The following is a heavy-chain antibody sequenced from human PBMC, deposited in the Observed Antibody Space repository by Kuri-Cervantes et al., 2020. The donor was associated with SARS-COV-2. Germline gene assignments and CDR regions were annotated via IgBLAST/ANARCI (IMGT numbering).Heavy chain of an antibody. CDR1: GFTFSSYA. J-gene: IGHJ4*02. V-gene: IGHV3-23*01. D-gene: IGHD6-13*01. CDR2: ISGSGGST. Sequence: GGSLRLSCAASGFTFSSYAMSWVRQAPGKGLVWVSAISGSGGSTYYADSVKGRFTISRDNSKNTLYLQMNSLRAEDTAVYYCAKKFESSGIAAAGTEMYFDYWGQGTLVTVSS. CDR3: AKKFESSGIAAAGTEMYFDY.